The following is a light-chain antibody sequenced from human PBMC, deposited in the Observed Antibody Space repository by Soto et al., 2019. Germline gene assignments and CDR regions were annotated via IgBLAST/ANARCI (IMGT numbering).Light chain of an antibody. CDR1: QSVSSY. J-gene: IGKJ5*01. CDR2: DAS. CDR3: QQRSNWPPFT. Sequence: EMMLTQSPATLSLTPGERASLSCRASQSVSSYLAWYQQKPGQAPRLLIYDASNRATGIPARFSGSGSGTDFTLTISSLEPEDFAVYYCQQRSNWPPFTFGQGTRLEI. V-gene: IGKV3-11*01.